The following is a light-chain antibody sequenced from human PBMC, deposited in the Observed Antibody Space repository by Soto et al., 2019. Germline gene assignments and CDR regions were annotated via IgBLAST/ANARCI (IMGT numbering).Light chain of an antibody. V-gene: IGLV2-14*03. Sequence: QSALTQPASVSGSPGQSITISCTGTVSDVGGYDSVSWYQQHPGRAPKLIIYGVNNRPSGVSNRFSASKSADTASLTISGLQAEDEANYYCCSYTTSITYVFGTGTRSPS. J-gene: IGLJ1*01. CDR1: VSDVGGYDS. CDR3: CSYTTSITYV. CDR2: GVN.